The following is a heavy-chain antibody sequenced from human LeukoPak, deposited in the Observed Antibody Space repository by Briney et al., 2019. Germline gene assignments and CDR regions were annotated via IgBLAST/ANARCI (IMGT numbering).Heavy chain of an antibody. CDR3: AKQLGYCSDGSCYFPY. J-gene: IGHJ4*02. CDR1: GFTFGTYA. V-gene: IGHV3-23*01. CDR2: ITDSGGRT. Sequence: GGSLRLSCAASGFTFGTYAMSWVRQAPGKGLEWVSAITDSGGRTYYADSVKGRFTISRDNSKNTLYLQMNSLRAEDAAVYYCAKQLGYCSDGSCYFPYWGQGTLVTVSS. D-gene: IGHD2-15*01.